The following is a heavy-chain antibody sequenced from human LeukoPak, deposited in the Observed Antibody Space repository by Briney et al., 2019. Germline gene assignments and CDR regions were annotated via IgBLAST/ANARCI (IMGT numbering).Heavy chain of an antibody. D-gene: IGHD6-13*01. Sequence: SVKVSCKASGGTFSSNVISWVRQAPGQGLEWLGGIIPEYGTPNYAQKFQGRVTITAGESTSTAYMELSSLRSEDTAVYYCARGRVEQQLTKFDPWGQGTLVTVSS. CDR2: IIPEYGTP. J-gene: IGHJ5*02. CDR1: GGTFSSNV. CDR3: ARGRVEQQLTKFDP. V-gene: IGHV1-69*01.